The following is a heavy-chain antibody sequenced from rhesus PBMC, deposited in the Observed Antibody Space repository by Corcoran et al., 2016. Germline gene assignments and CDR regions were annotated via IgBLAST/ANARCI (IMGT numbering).Heavy chain of an antibody. Sequence: EVQLVESGGGLVQPGGSLRLSCAASGFTFSAYGMSWVRQAPGKGLGWVSYISNGGGSTYYAESVRGRFTISRDNSKNTLSLQMNSLGLEDTAVYYCAKEGAAGYWYFDLWGPGTPITISS. D-gene: IGHD6-13*01. J-gene: IGHJ2*01. CDR1: GFTFSAYG. CDR3: AKEGAAGYWYFDL. V-gene: IGHV3S5*01. CDR2: ISNGGGST.